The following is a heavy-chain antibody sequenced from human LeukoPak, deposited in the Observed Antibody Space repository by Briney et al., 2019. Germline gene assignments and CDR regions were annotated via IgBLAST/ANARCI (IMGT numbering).Heavy chain of an antibody. D-gene: IGHD3-22*01. CDR3: ASGYYYDSSGNFDY. CDR1: GGTFSSYA. J-gene: IGHJ4*02. V-gene: IGHV1-69*13. Sequence: ASVKVSCKAPGGTFSSYAISWVRQAPGQGLEWMGGIIPIFGTANYAQKFQGRVTITADESTSTAYMELSSLRSEDTAVYYCASGYYYDSSGNFDYWGQGTLVTVSS. CDR2: IIPIFGTA.